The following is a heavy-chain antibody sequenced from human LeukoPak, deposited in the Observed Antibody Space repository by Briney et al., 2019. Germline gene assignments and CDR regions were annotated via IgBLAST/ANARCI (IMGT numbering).Heavy chain of an antibody. CDR1: GVTFSKAL. Sequence: GGALRLSCAAPGVTFSKALMSWVRQAPGEGLEWVGHIKSKTDGGTTDYAAPVKGRFTISRDDSKNTLYLQMNSLKTEDTAVYYCTTYVPDCSGGRCYYYFDYWGQGTLVTVSS. D-gene: IGHD2-15*01. J-gene: IGHJ4*02. CDR3: TTYVPDCSGGRCYYYFDY. CDR2: IKSKTDGGTT. V-gene: IGHV3-15*01.